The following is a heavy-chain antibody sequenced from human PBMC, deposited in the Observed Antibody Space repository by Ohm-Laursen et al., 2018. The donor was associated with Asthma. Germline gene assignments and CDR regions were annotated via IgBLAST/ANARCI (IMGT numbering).Heavy chain of an antibody. CDR2: IIPIFGTA. CDR3: ATDPMTPYYYGSGSYYNVRFDY. J-gene: IGHJ4*02. Sequence: LVKVSCKASGGTFSSYAISWVRQAPGQGLEWMGGIIPIFGTANYAQKFQGRVTITADESTSTAYMELSSLRSEDTAVYYCATDPMTPYYYGSGSYYNVRFDYWGQGTLVTVSS. V-gene: IGHV1-69*13. CDR1: GGTFSSYA. D-gene: IGHD3-10*01.